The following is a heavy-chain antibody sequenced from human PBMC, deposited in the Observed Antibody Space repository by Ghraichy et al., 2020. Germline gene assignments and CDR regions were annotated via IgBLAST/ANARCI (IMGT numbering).Heavy chain of an antibody. D-gene: IGHD3-9*01. CDR2: INHSGST. J-gene: IGHJ4*02. Sequence: SQTLSLTCAVYGGSFSGYYWSWIRQPPGKGLEWIGEINHSGSTNYNPSIKSRVTISVDTSKNQFSLKLSSVTAADTAVYYCARGGNYYDILTGYPPRIFDYWGQGTLVTVSS. CDR3: ARGGNYYDILTGYPPRIFDY. CDR1: GGSFSGYY. V-gene: IGHV4-34*01.